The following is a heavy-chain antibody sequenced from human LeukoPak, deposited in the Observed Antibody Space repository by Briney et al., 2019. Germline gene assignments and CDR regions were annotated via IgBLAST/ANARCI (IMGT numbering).Heavy chain of an antibody. Sequence: KASETLSLTCTVSGGSISSYYWSWIRQPPGKGLEWIGYIYYSGSTNYNPSLKSRVTISVDTSKNQFSLKLSSVTAADTAVYYCARTSGNKVDYWGQGTLVTVSS. CDR1: GGSISSYY. V-gene: IGHV4-59*01. D-gene: IGHD2/OR15-2a*01. CDR3: ARTSGNKVDY. J-gene: IGHJ4*02. CDR2: IYYSGST.